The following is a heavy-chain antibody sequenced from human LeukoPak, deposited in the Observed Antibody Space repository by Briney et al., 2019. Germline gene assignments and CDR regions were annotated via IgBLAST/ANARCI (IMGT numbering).Heavy chain of an antibody. V-gene: IGHV3-23*01. CDR2: ISGSGGST. CDR3: AKGRKGQYAYFDY. CDR1: GFTFSSYA. Sequence: PGASLRLSCAASGFTFSSYAMSWVRQAPGKGLEWVSAISGSGGSTYYADSVKGRFTISRDNSKNTLYLQMNSLRVEDTAVYYCAKGRKGQYAYFDYWGQGTLVTVSP. J-gene: IGHJ4*02.